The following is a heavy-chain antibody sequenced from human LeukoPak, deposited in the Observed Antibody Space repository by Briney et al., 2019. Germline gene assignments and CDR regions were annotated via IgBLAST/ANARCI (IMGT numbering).Heavy chain of an antibody. J-gene: IGHJ3*02. CDR2: IYYSGST. Sequence: SETLSLTCTVSGGSISSSSYYWSWIRQPPGKGLEWIGYIYYSGSTNYNPSLKSRVTISVDTSKNQFSLKLSSVTAADTAVYYCARGDYYDSSNIDIWGQGTMVTVSS. V-gene: IGHV4-61*01. CDR1: GGSISSSSYY. D-gene: IGHD3-22*01. CDR3: ARGDYYDSSNIDI.